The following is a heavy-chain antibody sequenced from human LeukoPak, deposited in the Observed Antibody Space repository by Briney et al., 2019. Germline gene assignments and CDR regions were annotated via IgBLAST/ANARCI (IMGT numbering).Heavy chain of an antibody. CDR3: ARDSVGQFSSSTYYFDY. D-gene: IGHD6-6*01. CDR1: GYMFTTYY. CDR2: INPIGGST. V-gene: IGHV1-46*01. J-gene: IGHJ4*02. Sequence: VASVKVSCKASGYMFTTYYMHWVRQAPGQGLEWMGIINPIGGSTSYAQKFQGRVTMTRDTSTSTVYMELSSLRSEDTAVYYCARDSVGQFSSSTYYFDYWGQGTLVTVSS.